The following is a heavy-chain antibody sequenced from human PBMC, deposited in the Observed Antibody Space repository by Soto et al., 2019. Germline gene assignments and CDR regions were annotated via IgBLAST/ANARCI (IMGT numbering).Heavy chain of an antibody. V-gene: IGHV1-18*01. CDR3: ARQNYYSGMDV. Sequence: QAQLVQSGAEVKKPGAAVKASCKASGYTLTSYYITWVRQVPGQGLEWMGWISAYNGNTNYAQMLQGRGTMTVDTATSTAYMELRSLRSDDTALYYCARQNYYSGMDVWGQGTTVTVSS. CDR1: GYTLTSYY. CDR2: ISAYNGNT. J-gene: IGHJ6*02.